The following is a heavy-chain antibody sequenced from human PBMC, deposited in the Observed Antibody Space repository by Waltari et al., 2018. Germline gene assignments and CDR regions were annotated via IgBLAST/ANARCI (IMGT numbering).Heavy chain of an antibody. D-gene: IGHD4-17*01. J-gene: IGHJ5*02. Sequence: QVQLVESGGGVVQPGRSLRLSCAASGFTFSSYGMPWVRQAPGKGLEWVAVISYDGSNKYYADSVKGRFTVSRDNSKNTLYLQMNSLRAEDTAVYYCANGGDYGDYGFDPWGQGTLVTVSS. CDR3: ANGGDYGDYGFDP. V-gene: IGHV3-30*18. CDR1: GFTFSSYG. CDR2: ISYDGSNK.